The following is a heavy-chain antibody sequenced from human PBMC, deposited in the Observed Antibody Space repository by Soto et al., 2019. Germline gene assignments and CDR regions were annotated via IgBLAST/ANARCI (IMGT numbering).Heavy chain of an antibody. CDR1: GYSFTSYW. CDR2: IYPGDSDT. CDR3: ARGGDGYNLAYYYGMDV. J-gene: IGHJ6*02. D-gene: IGHD5-12*01. Sequence: PGESLKISCKGSGYSFTSYWIGWVRQMPGKGLEWMGIIYPGDSDTRHSPSFQGQVTISADKSISTAYLQWSSLKASDTAMYYCARGGDGYNLAYYYGMDVWGQGTTVTVSS. V-gene: IGHV5-51*01.